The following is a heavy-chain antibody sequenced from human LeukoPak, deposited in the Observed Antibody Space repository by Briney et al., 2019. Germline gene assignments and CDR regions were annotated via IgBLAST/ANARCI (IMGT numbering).Heavy chain of an antibody. CDR2: IYPGDSDT. V-gene: IGHV5-51*01. J-gene: IGHJ4*02. D-gene: IGHD3-16*02. Sequence: GESLKISCKGSGYSFTSYWIGWVRQMPGKGLEWMGIIYPGDSDTRYSPSFQGQVTISADKSISTAYLQWSSLKVSDTAMYYCARHASYDYVWGSYRYFDYWGQGTLVTVSS. CDR1: GYSFTSYW. CDR3: ARHASYDYVWGSYRYFDY.